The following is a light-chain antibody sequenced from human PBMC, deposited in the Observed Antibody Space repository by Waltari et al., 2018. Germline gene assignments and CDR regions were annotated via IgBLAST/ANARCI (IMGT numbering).Light chain of an antibody. CDR3: QQYYSTPPMHT. Sequence: DIVMTQSPESLAVSLGERATINCKSSQSVLYSSNNKNYLAWYQQKPGQPPKLLIYWASTRESGFPDRFSGSGSGTDFTLTISSLQAEDVAVYYCQQYYSTPPMHTFGQGTKLEIK. J-gene: IGKJ2*01. CDR2: WAS. CDR1: QSVLYSSNNKNY. V-gene: IGKV4-1*01.